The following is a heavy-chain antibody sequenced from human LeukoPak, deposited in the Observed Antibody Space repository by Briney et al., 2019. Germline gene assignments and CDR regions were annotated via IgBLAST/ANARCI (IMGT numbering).Heavy chain of an antibody. D-gene: IGHD3-3*01. CDR3: AGTYDFWSGYSHAGAFDI. J-gene: IGHJ3*02. Sequence: GGSLRLSCAASGFTFSSYAMHWVRQAPGKGLEYVSAISSNGGSTYYANSVKGRFTISRDNSKNTLYLQMGSLRAEDMAVYYCAGTYDFWSGYSHAGAFDIWGQGTMVTVSS. CDR2: ISSNGGST. V-gene: IGHV3-64*01. CDR1: GFTFSSYA.